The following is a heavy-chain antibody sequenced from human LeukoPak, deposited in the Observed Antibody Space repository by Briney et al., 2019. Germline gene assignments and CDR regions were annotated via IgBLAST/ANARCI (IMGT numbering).Heavy chain of an antibody. CDR1: GFTFSTYS. J-gene: IGHJ6*03. CDR2: ITSSSSYI. V-gene: IGHV3-21*01. Sequence: GGSLRLSCAASGFTFSTYSMNWVRQAPGKGLEWVSSITSSSSYIYYADSVKGRFTISRDNAKNSLYLQMNSLRAEDTAVYYCARDATMVPLYYYYYMDVWGKGTTVTVSS. D-gene: IGHD3-10*01. CDR3: ARDATMVPLYYYYYMDV.